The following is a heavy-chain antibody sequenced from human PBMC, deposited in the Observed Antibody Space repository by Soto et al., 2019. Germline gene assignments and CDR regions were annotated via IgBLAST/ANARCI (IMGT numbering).Heavy chain of an antibody. V-gene: IGHV3-33*01. CDR1: GFTFSSYG. CDR2: IWYDGSNK. CDR3: ARGMRGVMYYFDY. Sequence: PGGSLRLSCAASGFTFSSYGMHWVRRAPGKGLEWVAVIWYDGSNKYYADSVKGRFTISRDNSKNTLYLQMNSLRAEDTAVYYCARGMRGVMYYFDYWGQGTLVTVSS. J-gene: IGHJ4*02. D-gene: IGHD3-16*01.